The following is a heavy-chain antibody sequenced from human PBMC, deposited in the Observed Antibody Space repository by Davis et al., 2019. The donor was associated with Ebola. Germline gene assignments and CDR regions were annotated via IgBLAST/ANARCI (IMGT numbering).Heavy chain of an antibody. CDR1: GYTFRIHA. V-gene: IGHV3-30*02. J-gene: IGHJ4*02. Sequence: GESLKISCAASGYTFRIHAMTWVRQAPGKGLEWVAFIRSEATSQDYGKSVQGRFFISRDDSKNTLYLQMNSLRVDDTAVYFCARDGPNYDVDYWGQGTLVTVSA. CDR3: ARDGPNYDVDY. D-gene: IGHD3-22*01. CDR2: IRSEATSQ.